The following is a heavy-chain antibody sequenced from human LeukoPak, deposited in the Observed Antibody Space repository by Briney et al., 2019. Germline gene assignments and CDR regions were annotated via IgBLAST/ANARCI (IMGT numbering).Heavy chain of an antibody. CDR2: IYTSGNT. Sequence: PSENLSRTCTVAGGSINSTSYYWSWLRQPAGKGLEWIGRIYTSGNTNYNPSLKRRVTISVDRSKNQFSLKMSSVTAADTAVYYCARGTVVVPAAISPFDFWGQGTLVIASS. D-gene: IGHD2-2*02. V-gene: IGHV4-61*02. CDR3: ARGTVVVPAAISPFDF. J-gene: IGHJ4*02. CDR1: GGSINSTSYY.